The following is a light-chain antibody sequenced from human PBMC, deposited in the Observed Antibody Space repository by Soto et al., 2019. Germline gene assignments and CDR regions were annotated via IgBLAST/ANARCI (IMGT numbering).Light chain of an antibody. CDR1: SGHNNYA. CDR2: LNSDGSH. Sequence: QLVLTQSPSASASLGASVKLTCTLISGHNNYAIAWHQQQPEKGPRYLMKLNSDGSHSKGDGIPDRFSGSSSGTERYLIISSLQSEDEADYYCQTWGTGIVVFGGGTKVTVL. CDR3: QTWGTGIVV. J-gene: IGLJ2*01. V-gene: IGLV4-69*01.